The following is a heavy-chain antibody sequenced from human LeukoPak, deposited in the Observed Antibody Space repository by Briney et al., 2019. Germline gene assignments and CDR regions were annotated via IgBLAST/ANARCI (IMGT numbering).Heavy chain of an antibody. CDR3: ARLPRYDFWS. V-gene: IGHV4-39*01. J-gene: IGHJ4*02. Sequence: PSETLSLTCTVSGDSISRTNFYWRWLRQPPGKGREWIGSIYYSGTTNYNPSLKSRVTISVDTSKKQFSLKLRSATAADTAVYYCARLPRYDFWSWGQGTLVTVSS. CDR1: GDSISRTNFY. D-gene: IGHD3-3*01. CDR2: IYYSGTT.